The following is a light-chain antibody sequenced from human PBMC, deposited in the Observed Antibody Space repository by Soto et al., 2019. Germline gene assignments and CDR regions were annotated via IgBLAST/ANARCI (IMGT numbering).Light chain of an antibody. V-gene: IGKV1-5*03. Sequence: DIQMTQSPSTLSASVGDRVTITCRASQNINTWLAWYQQKPGKGPTLLIYRASRLESGVPSRFSGSGSGTEFALTISSLQPADFATYYCQQYETYSWTFGQGTMVDIK. CDR3: QQYETYSWT. CDR1: QNINTW. J-gene: IGKJ1*01. CDR2: RAS.